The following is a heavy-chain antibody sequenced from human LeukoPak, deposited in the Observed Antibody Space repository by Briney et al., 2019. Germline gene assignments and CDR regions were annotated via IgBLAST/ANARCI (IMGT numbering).Heavy chain of an antibody. Sequence: SGGSLRLSCAASGFTFSSYWMSWVRQAPGKGLEWVANIKQDGSEKYYVDSVKGRFTISRDNAKNSLYLQMNSLRAEDTAVYYCARDISSSSPFSDYWGQGTLVTVSS. CDR3: ARDISSSSPFSDY. V-gene: IGHV3-7*01. J-gene: IGHJ4*02. D-gene: IGHD6-6*01. CDR2: IKQDGSEK. CDR1: GFTFSSYW.